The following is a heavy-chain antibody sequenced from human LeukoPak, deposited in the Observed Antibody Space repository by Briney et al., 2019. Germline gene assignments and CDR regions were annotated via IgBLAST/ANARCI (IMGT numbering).Heavy chain of an antibody. J-gene: IGHJ4*02. CDR1: GFTFSSYE. CDR3: ERNSATNYYDSSGYYY. V-gene: IGHV3-48*03. D-gene: IGHD3-22*01. Sequence: GGSLRLSCAASGFTFSSYEMNWVRQAPGKWLEWVSYMSSSGYTIEYADSVKGRFNISRDNAKKSLYLKMHSLRAEHTAVYYCERNSATNYYDSSGYYYWGQGTLVTVSS. CDR2: MSSSGYTI.